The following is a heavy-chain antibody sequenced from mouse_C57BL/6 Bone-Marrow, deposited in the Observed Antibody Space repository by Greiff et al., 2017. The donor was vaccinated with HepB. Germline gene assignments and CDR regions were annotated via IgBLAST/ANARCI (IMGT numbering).Heavy chain of an antibody. CDR3: ARLPYLFAY. D-gene: IGHD1-1*01. V-gene: IGHV5-6*01. J-gene: IGHJ3*01. Sequence: VQLKESGGALVKPGGSLKLSCAASGFTFSSYGMSWVRQTPDKRLEWVATISSGGSYTYYPDSVKGRFTISRDNAKNTLYLQMSSLKSEETAMYYCARLPYLFAYWGQGTLVTVSA. CDR2: ISSGGSYT. CDR1: GFTFSSYG.